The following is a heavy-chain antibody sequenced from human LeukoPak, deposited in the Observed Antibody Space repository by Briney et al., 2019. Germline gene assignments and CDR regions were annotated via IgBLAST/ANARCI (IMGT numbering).Heavy chain of an antibody. V-gene: IGHV3-30*02. J-gene: IGHJ5*02. D-gene: IGHD6-13*01. Sequence: GGSLRLSCAASGFTFSSYGMHWVRQAPGKGLEWVAVIWYDGSNKYYADSVKGRFTISRDNSKNTLYLQMNSLRAEDTAVYYCAKQAGYSSSPRFDPWGQGTLVTVSS. CDR1: GFTFSSYG. CDR2: IWYDGSNK. CDR3: AKQAGYSSSPRFDP.